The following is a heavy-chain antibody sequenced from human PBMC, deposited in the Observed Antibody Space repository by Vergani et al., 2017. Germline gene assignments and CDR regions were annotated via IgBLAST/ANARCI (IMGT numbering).Heavy chain of an antibody. V-gene: IGHV4-59*11. J-gene: IGHJ5*02. CDR3: ASDTHSGQRADR. CDR1: FDSIRNLY. D-gene: IGHD6-19*01. CDR2: NHSSENT. Sequence: QVQLQESGPGLVKSSETLSLTFHVSFDSIRNLYCNWIGQPPGKGLVWIGSNHSSENTNYNPSLKTRVTISVDTSKNQFSLTLTSVTAANTAVYYCASDTHSGQRADRWGQGILVTVTS.